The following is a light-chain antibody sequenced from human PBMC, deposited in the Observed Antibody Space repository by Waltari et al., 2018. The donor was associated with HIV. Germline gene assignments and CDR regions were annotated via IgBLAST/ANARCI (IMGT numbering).Light chain of an antibody. CDR1: SPNIGSNY. V-gene: IGLV1-47*01. CDR3: AAWDASLSVWV. J-gene: IGLJ3*02. CDR2: RSN. Sequence: QSVLTTPPSASGTPGQSVTIACSGSSPNIGSNYVYWYRQLPGTAPKLLIYRSNQRPSGVPDRFSGSKSGTSASLAISGLRSENEADYYCAAWDASLSVWVFGGGTKLTVL.